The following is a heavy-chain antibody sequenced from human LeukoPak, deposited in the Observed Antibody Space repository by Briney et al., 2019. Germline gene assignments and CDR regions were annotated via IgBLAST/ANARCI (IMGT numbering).Heavy chain of an antibody. Sequence: GGSLRLSCAASGFSFEDNGMSWVRQAPGKGLEWVSGINWNGETTGYVDSVKGRFTISRDNAKNSLYLQMNSLRAEDTALYYCATHSYYYGSGSYPHYLDYWGQGPWSPSPQ. CDR3: ATHSYYYGSGSYPHYLDY. D-gene: IGHD3-10*01. CDR1: GFSFEDNG. CDR2: INWNGETT. J-gene: IGHJ4*02. V-gene: IGHV3-20*04.